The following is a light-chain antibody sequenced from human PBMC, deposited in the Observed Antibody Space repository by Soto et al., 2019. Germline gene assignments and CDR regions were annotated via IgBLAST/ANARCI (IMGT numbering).Light chain of an antibody. CDR3: HQYNNWPLT. V-gene: IGKV3-15*01. CDR2: GTS. Sequence: ETVMTQSPATLSVSPGERATLSCRASQSVSTNLALYQQKPGQPPRLLIYGTSTRATGIPARFSGSGSGTEFTRTISSLQSEDFSVYYCHQYNNWPLTFGGGTRVEIK. J-gene: IGKJ4*01. CDR1: QSVSTN.